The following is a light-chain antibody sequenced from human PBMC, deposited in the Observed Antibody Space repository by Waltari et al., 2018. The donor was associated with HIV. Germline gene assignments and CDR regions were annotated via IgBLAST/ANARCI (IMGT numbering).Light chain of an antibody. J-gene: IGKJ1*01. V-gene: IGKV4-1*01. Sequence: DIVLTQSPDSLAVSLGERDTMNCKSSQKILFSSTNKNYLSWYQQRPGQPPRLLIYWASSRESGVPERFTGSGSGTNFTLTISRLQADDVAVYFCQQYYSTPRTFGQGTKV. CDR1: QKILFSSTNKNY. CDR2: WAS. CDR3: QQYYSTPRT.